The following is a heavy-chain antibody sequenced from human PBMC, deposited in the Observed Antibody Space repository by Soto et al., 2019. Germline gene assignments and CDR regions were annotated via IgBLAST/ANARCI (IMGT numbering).Heavy chain of an antibody. V-gene: IGHV1-69*06. J-gene: IGHJ6*02. Sequence: SVKVSCKASGGTFSSYAISWVRQAPGQGLEWMGGIIPIFGTANYAQKFQGRVTITADKSTSTAYMELSSLRSEDTAVYYCARGIIAARHYYYYGMDVWGQGTTVIVSS. CDR1: GGTFSSYA. CDR2: IIPIFGTA. CDR3: ARGIIAARHYYYYGMDV. D-gene: IGHD6-6*01.